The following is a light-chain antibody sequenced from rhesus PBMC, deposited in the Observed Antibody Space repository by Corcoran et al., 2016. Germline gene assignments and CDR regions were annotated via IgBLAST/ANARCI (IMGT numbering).Light chain of an antibody. CDR1: SSDIGAYNR. Sequence: QAAPTQSPSVSGSPGQTVAISCTGTSSDIGAYNRVSWYQQHPGKAPKLMIYEVTKRPSGVSDRFSGSKSGNTASLTISGLQAEDEADYYCSSHTTIGAYVFGGGTKLTVL. CDR2: EVT. CDR3: SSHTTIGAYV. J-gene: IGLJ6*01. V-gene: IGLV2-13*03.